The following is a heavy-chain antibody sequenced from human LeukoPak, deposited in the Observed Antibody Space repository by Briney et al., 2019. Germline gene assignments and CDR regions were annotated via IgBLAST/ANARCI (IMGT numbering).Heavy chain of an antibody. Sequence: GASVKVSCKASGYTFTSYGICWVRQAPGQGLEWLGWISAYNGDTNYAQKLQGRVTMTTDTSTSTAYMELRSLRSDHSAVYYCARDMTRGYYYGMDVWGQGTTFTVSS. CDR2: ISAYNGDT. V-gene: IGHV1-18*01. J-gene: IGHJ6*02. CDR1: GYTFTSYG. CDR3: ARDMTRGYYYGMDV.